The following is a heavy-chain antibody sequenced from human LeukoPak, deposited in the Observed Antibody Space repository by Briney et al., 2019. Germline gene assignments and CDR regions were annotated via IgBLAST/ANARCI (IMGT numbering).Heavy chain of an antibody. J-gene: IGHJ4*02. CDR1: GFTFMSYW. CDR2: INEDGSTT. Sequence: SGGSLGLSCAASGFTFMSYWMGWVRQTPGKGLEWLANINEDGSTTYYVDSVKGRFTISRDNADNSLYLQMNSLRAEDTAVYYCARDATRGGDFDSWGQGTLVTVSS. D-gene: IGHD2-15*01. CDR3: ARDATRGGDFDS. V-gene: IGHV3-7*01.